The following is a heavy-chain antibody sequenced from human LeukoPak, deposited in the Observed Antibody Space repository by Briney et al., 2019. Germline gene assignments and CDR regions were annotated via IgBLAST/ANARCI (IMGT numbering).Heavy chain of an antibody. CDR2: MNPNSGNT. CDR1: GYTFTSYD. J-gene: IGHJ4*02. D-gene: IGHD3-22*01. CDR3: ARGDYYYDSSGYSHFDY. Sequence: ASVKVSCKASGYTFTSYDINWVRQATGQGLEWMGWMNPNSGNTGYAQKFQGRVTMTRDTSTSTVYMELSSLRSEDTAVYYCARGDYYYDSSGYSHFDYWGQGTLVTVSS. V-gene: IGHV1-8*01.